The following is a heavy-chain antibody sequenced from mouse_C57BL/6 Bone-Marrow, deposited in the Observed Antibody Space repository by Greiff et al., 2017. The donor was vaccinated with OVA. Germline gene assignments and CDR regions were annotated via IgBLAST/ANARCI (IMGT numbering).Heavy chain of an antibody. Sequence: EVKVEESGPGLVKPSQSLSLTCSVTGYSITSGYYWNWIRQFPGNKLEWMGYISYDGSNNYNPSLKNRISITRDTSKNQFFLKLNSVTTEDTATDYCARGPLLSTYYAMDYWGQGTSVTVAS. CDR1: GYSITSGYY. CDR2: ISYDGSN. J-gene: IGHJ4*01. CDR3: ARGPLLSTYYAMDY. D-gene: IGHD2-1*01. V-gene: IGHV3-6*01.